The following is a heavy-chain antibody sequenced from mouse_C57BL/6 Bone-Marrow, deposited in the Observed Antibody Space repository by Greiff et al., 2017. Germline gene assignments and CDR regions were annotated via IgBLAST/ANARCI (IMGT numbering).Heavy chain of an antibody. V-gene: IGHV1-81*01. CDR3: ARSIAWFAY. J-gene: IGHJ3*01. Sequence: QVQLQQSGAELARPGASVKLSCKASGYSFTSYGISWVKPSNGQGLEWIGEIYPRSGNTYYNEKFKGKATLTADKSSSTAYMELRSLTSEDSAVYFCARSIAWFAYWGQGTLVTVSA. CDR1: GYSFTSYG. CDR2: IYPRSGNT.